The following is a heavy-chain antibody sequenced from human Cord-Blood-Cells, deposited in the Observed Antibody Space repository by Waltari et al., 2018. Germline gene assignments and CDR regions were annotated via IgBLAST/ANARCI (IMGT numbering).Heavy chain of an antibody. CDR3: ARGRIAAAGTSRDDYYYYYGMDV. J-gene: IGHJ6*02. CDR2: IYYSGST. Sequence: QVQLQESGPGLVKPSQTLSLTCTVSGGSISSGDYYWSWIRQPPGKGLEWIGYIYYSGSTYYTPFLNGRVTISVDPSQNQFSLKLSSVTAADTAVYYCARGRIAAAGTSRDDYYYYYGMDVWGQGTTVTVSS. CDR1: GGSISSGDYY. V-gene: IGHV4-30-4*08. D-gene: IGHD6-13*01.